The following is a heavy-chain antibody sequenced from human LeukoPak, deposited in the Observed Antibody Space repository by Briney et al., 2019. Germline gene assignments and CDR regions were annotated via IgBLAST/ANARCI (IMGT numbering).Heavy chain of an antibody. V-gene: IGHV4-59*01. J-gene: IGHJ5*02. D-gene: IGHD3-22*01. CDR1: GGSISSYY. Sequence: KPSETLSLTCTVSGGSISSYYWSWIRQPPGKGLEWIGYIYYSGSTNYNPSLKSRVTISVDTSKNQFSLKLSSVTAADTAVYYCARGEGITMIVVATWFDPWGQGTLVTVSS. CDR3: ARGEGITMIVVATWFDP. CDR2: IYYSGST.